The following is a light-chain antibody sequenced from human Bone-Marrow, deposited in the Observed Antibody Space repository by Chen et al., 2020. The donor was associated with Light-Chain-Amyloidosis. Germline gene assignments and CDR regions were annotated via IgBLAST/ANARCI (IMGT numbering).Light chain of an antibody. CDR2: DDS. CDR3: QVWDRSSDRPV. Sequence: SYVLTQPSSVSVAPGQTATIAYGGNNIGSTSVHWYQQTQGQAPLLVVYDDSDRPSGIPERLSGSNSGNTATLTISRVEAGDEADYYWQVWDRSSDRPVFGGGTKLTVL. V-gene: IGLV3-21*02. J-gene: IGLJ3*02. CDR1: NIGSTS.